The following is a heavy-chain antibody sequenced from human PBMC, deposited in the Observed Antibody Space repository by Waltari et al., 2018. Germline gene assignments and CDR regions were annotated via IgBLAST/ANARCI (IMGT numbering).Heavy chain of an antibody. J-gene: IGHJ3*02. Sequence: QLQLQESGPGLVKPSETLSLTFTVSGGSISSSSYYWGWLRQPPGKGLEWIGSIYYSGSTYYNPSLKSRVTISVDTSKNQFSLKLSSVTAADTAVYYCARQSTIFGVVLPRDDAFDIWGQGTMVTVSS. CDR2: IYYSGST. V-gene: IGHV4-39*01. CDR3: ARQSTIFGVVLPRDDAFDI. D-gene: IGHD3-3*01. CDR1: GGSISSSSYY.